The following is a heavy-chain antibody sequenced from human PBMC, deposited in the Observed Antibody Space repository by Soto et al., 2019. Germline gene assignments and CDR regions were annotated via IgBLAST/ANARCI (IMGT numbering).Heavy chain of an antibody. CDR2: IYHSGST. V-gene: IGHV4-30-2*01. CDR1: GGSISSGGYS. CDR3: ARGYYDSSGLNWFDP. Sequence: SETLSLTCAVSGGSISSGGYSWSWIRQPPGKGLEWIGYIYHSGSTYYNPSLKSRVTISVDRSKNQFSLKLSSVTAADTAVYYCARGYYDSSGLNWFDPWGQGTLVTVSS. J-gene: IGHJ5*02. D-gene: IGHD3-22*01.